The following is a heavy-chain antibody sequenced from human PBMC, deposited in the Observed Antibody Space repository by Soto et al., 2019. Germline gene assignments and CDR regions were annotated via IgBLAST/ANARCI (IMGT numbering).Heavy chain of an antibody. CDR3: ASPYSSSFYYYGLDV. D-gene: IGHD6-6*01. V-gene: IGHV1-69*13. Sequence: SVKVSCKASGGTFSSYAISWVRQAPGQGLEWMGGIIPIFGTANYAQKFQGRVTITADESTSTAYMELSSLRSEDTAVYYCASPYSSSFYYYGLDVWGQGTTVTGSS. CDR2: IIPIFGTA. CDR1: GGTFSSYA. J-gene: IGHJ6*02.